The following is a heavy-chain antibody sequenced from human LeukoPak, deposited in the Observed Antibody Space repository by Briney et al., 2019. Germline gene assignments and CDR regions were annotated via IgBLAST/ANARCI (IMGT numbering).Heavy chain of an antibody. D-gene: IGHD3-10*01. Sequence: ASVKVSCKASGYTFAGYYMHWVRQAPGQGLEWMGWINPNCGVTNYAQKFQGRVTMTRDTSISTAYMELSRLRSDDTAVYYFATYASGSYLSFDYWGQGALVTVSS. V-gene: IGHV1-2*02. CDR2: INPNCGVT. CDR3: ATYASGSYLSFDY. CDR1: GYTFAGYY. J-gene: IGHJ4*02.